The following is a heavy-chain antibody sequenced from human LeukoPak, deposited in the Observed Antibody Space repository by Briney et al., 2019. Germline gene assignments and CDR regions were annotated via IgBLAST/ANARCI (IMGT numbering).Heavy chain of an antibody. CDR2: INHSGST. D-gene: IGHD5-18*01. Sequence: SETLSLTCAVYGGSFSGCYWSWIRQPPGKGLEWIGEINHSGSTNYNPSLKSRVTISVDTSKNQFSLKLSSVTAADTAVYYCARGRGYGPYFDYWGQGTLVTVSS. J-gene: IGHJ4*02. V-gene: IGHV4-34*01. CDR3: ARGRGYGPYFDY. CDR1: GGSFSGCY.